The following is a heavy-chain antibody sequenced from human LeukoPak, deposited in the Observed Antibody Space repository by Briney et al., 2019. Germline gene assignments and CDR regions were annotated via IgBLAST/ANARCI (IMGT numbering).Heavy chain of an antibody. V-gene: IGHV4-59*01. CDR2: VDHTGST. J-gene: IGHJ6*03. D-gene: IGHD1-1*01. Sequence: PSETLSLTCTVSDDSITMYYWTWLRQPPGKGLEWIGYVDHTGSTNFNPSLNGRVSISRDTSKNLFSLRLRSVTAADTVVYFCARGRVSSSTWYSTYYYYFYMDVWGKGTTVTVSS. CDR1: DDSITMYY. CDR3: ARGRVSSSTWYSTYYYYFYMDV.